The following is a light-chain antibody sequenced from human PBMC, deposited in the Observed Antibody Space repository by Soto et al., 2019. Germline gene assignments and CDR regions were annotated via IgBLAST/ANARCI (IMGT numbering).Light chain of an antibody. CDR1: QGISNY. V-gene: IGKV1-33*01. CDR3: QQYDNLPLT. J-gene: IGKJ4*01. CDR2: DAS. Sequence: DIQMTQSPSAMSASVGDRVNITCRASQGISNYLNCYQQKPGKAPKLLIYDASNLETGVPSRFSGSGSGTDFTFTISSLQPEDIATYYCQQYDNLPLTFGGGTTGDIK.